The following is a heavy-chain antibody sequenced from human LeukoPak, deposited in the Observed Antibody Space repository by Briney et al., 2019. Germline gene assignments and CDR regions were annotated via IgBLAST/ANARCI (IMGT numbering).Heavy chain of an antibody. D-gene: IGHD6-25*01. V-gene: IGHV3-13*01. CDR3: ARVPQRSWYFDL. J-gene: IGHJ2*01. CDR2: IGTAGNS. CDR1: GFTFSRYD. Sequence: GGSLRLSCAASGFTFSRYDMHWVRQAPGKGLEWVSVIGTAGNSYYPGSVKGRFTISRENAKNSLYLQMNSLRAGDTAVYYCARVPQRSWYFDLWGRGTLVTVFS.